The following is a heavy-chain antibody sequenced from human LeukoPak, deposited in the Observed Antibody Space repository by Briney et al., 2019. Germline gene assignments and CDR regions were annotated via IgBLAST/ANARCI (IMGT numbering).Heavy chain of an antibody. CDR3: ARETYYYDSSGYYGSWFDP. V-gene: IGHV4-59*01. CDR1: GGSINNYY. J-gene: IGHJ5*02. D-gene: IGHD3-22*01. CDR2: IYDSGST. Sequence: SETLSLTCAVSGGSINNYYWSWIRQPPGQGLEWIGYIYDSGSTNYNPSLKSRVTTSLDTSKNQVSLKLSSVTAADTAVYYCARETYYYDSSGYYGSWFDPWGQGTLVTVSS.